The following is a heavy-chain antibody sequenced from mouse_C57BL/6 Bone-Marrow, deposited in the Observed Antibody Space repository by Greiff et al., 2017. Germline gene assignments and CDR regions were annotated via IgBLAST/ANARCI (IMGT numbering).Heavy chain of an antibody. Sequence: VQLQQPGAELVRPGSSVKLSCKASGYTFTSYWMDWVKQRPGQGLEWIGNIYPSDSETHYNQKFKDKATLTVDKSSSTAYMQLSSLTSEDSAVYYCARSGSSPLYWYFDVWGSGTTVTVSS. CDR1: GYTFTSYW. D-gene: IGHD1-1*01. CDR2: IYPSDSET. CDR3: ARSGSSPLYWYFDV. J-gene: IGHJ1*01. V-gene: IGHV1-61*01.